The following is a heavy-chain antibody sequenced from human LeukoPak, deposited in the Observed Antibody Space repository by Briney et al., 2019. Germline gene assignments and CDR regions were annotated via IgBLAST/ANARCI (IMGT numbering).Heavy chain of an antibody. CDR1: RYIFTNYG. Sequence: GASVKVSCKASRYIFTNYGISWVRQAPGQGLEWMGWISAYNGNTNYAQKLQGRVTMTTDTSTSTAYMELRSLRSDDTAVYYCARDTYDSSGYSLLYYYYGMDVWGQGTTVTVSS. D-gene: IGHD3-22*01. CDR2: ISAYNGNT. CDR3: ARDTYDSSGYSLLYYYYGMDV. V-gene: IGHV1-18*01. J-gene: IGHJ6*02.